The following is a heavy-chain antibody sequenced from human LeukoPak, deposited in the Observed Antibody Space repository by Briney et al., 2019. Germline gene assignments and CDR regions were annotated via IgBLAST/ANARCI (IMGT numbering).Heavy chain of an antibody. Sequence: ASVKVSCKASGYTFTSYYMHWVRQAPGQGLEWMGIINPSGGSTSYAQKFQGRVTMTRDMSTSTDYMELSSLRSDDTAVYYCARMDTAMVEGDYWGQGTLVTVSS. CDR2: INPSGGST. CDR3: ARMDTAMVEGDY. D-gene: IGHD5-18*01. J-gene: IGHJ4*02. CDR1: GYTFTSYY. V-gene: IGHV1-46*01.